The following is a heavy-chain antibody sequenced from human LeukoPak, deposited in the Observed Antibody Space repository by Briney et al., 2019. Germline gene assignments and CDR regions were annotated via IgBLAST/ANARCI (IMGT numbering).Heavy chain of an antibody. CDR1: GGSISSYY. CDR2: IYYSGST. CDR3: ARGYSSSWSYYYYGMDV. V-gene: IGHV4-59*01. D-gene: IGHD6-13*01. Sequence: SETLSFTCTVSGGSISSYYWSWIRQPPGKGLEWIGYIYYSGSTNYNPSLKSRVTISVDTSKNQFSLKLSSVTAADTAVYYCARGYSSSWSYYYYGMDVWGQGTTVTVSS. J-gene: IGHJ6*02.